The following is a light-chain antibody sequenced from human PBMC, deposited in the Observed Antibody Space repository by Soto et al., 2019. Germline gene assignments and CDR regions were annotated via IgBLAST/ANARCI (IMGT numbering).Light chain of an antibody. Sequence: QSALTQPRSVSGSPGQSVTISCTGTNSDVGGSNLVSWYQQHAGRAPKLVIYDVIKRPSGVPDRFSGSKSGNTASLTISGLQVEDEADYYCCSYAGNSLWVFGGGTKLTVL. J-gene: IGLJ3*02. V-gene: IGLV2-11*01. CDR1: NSDVGGSNL. CDR3: CSYAGNSLWV. CDR2: DVI.